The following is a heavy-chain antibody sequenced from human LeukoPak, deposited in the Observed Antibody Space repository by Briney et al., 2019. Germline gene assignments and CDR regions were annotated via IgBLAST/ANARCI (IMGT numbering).Heavy chain of an antibody. J-gene: IGHJ5*02. V-gene: IGHV4-59*01. CDR2: IYYSGST. CDR3: ARHKRGLNWFDP. CDR1: GGSISSYY. D-gene: IGHD5-24*01. Sequence: SETLSLTCTVSGGSISSYYWSWIRQPPGKGLEWIGYIYYSGSTNYNPSLKSRVTISVDTSKNQFSLKLSSVTAADTAVYYCARHKRGLNWFDPWGQGTLVTVSS.